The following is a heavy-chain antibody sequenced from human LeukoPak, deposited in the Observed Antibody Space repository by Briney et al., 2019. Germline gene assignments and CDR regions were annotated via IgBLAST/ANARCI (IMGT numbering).Heavy chain of an antibody. V-gene: IGHV5-51*01. J-gene: IGHJ4*02. Sequence: GESLKISCQTSGYSFTDYWIGWVRQMPGKGLEWMGFIYPSDSGTRYSPSFQGQVTISADKSISTAYLQWSSLKASDTAMYYCARHGGSSWVFDYWGQGTLVTVSS. CDR2: IYPSDSGT. CDR3: ARHGGSSWVFDY. CDR1: GYSFTDYW. D-gene: IGHD6-6*01.